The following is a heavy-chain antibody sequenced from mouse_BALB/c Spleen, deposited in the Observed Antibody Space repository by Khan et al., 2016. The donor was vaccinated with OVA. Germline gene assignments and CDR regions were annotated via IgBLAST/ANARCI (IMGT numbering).Heavy chain of an antibody. V-gene: IGHV5-6*01. CDR2: ISSGGDYT. D-gene: IGHD4-1*01. Sequence: VQLKESGGDLVKPGGSLKLSCVASGFTFSSYSMSWVRQTPDKRLEWVASISSGGDYTYYPDSVKGLFTISRDNAKNTLYLQMSVLRSKDTAMYYCSGHLTGSFAYWGQGTLVTVSA. CDR1: GFTFSSYS. J-gene: IGHJ3*01. CDR3: SGHLTGSFAY.